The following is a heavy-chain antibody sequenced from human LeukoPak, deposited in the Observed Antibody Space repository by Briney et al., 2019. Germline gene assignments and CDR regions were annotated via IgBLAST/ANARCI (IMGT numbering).Heavy chain of an antibody. CDR1: GFTFSNAW. CDR2: IKSKTDGGTT. Sequence: GGSLRPSCAASGFTFSNAWMSWVRQAPGKGLEWVGRIKSKTDGGTTDYAAPVKGRFTISRDDSKNTLYLQMNSLKTKDTAVYYCTSTLHYYYYGMDVWGQGTTVTVSS. J-gene: IGHJ6*02. CDR3: TSTLHYYYYGMDV. V-gene: IGHV3-15*01. D-gene: IGHD5-24*01.